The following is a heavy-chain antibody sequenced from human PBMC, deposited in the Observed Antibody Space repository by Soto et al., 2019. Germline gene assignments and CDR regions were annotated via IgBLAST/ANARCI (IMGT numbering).Heavy chain of an antibody. V-gene: IGHV3-23*01. CDR3: AKIFSYYTGHRISDP. CDR1: GFTFISYA. J-gene: IGHJ5*02. D-gene: IGHD2-8*02. CDR2: ITGSGDTT. Sequence: GGSLRLSCAASGFTFISYAMTWVLQAPGKGLEWVSTITGSGDTTYDADSVKGRFTISRDNSKITRYLQMNSLRVEDTAVYYCAKIFSYYTGHRISDPSGQGTLVTVSS.